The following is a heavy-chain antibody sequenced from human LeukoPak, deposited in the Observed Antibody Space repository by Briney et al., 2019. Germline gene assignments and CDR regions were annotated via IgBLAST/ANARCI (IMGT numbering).Heavy chain of an antibody. D-gene: IGHD2-2*01. CDR3: ARDPGVCSSTSCYHGWFDP. CDR2: INPNSGGT. V-gene: IGHV1-2*02. J-gene: IGHJ5*02. CDR1: GYTFTGYY. Sequence: ASVNVSCKASGYTFTGYYMHWVRQAPGQGLEWMGWINPNSGGTNCAQKFQGRATMTRDTSISTAYMELSRLRSDDTAVYYCARDPGVCSSTSCYHGWFDPWGQGTLVTVSS.